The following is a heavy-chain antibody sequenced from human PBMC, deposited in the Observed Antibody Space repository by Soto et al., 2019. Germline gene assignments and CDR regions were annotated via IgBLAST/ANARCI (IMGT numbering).Heavy chain of an antibody. J-gene: IGHJ4*02. V-gene: IGHV3-23*01. CDR2: VSGSGGNT. CDR1: GFTFSNYA. Sequence: VQLLESGGGLVPPGGSLRLSCAASGFTFSNYAMSWVRQAPGKGLEWVSAVSGSGGNTYYADSVQGRFTISRDNSKIMLNLQVSSLRAEDTAVYYCAKLNLFVSAAAGRGPFDYWGQGTLVTVSS. CDR3: AKLNLFVSAAAGRGPFDY. D-gene: IGHD6-13*01.